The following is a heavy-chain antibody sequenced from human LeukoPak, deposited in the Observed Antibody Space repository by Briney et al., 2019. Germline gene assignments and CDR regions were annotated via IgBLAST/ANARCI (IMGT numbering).Heavy chain of an antibody. V-gene: IGHV4-39*07. CDR3: ARDSPDYYDSSGHDY. Sequence: SETLSLTCTVSGGSISSSSYYWGWIRQPPGKGLEWIGSIYYSGSTYYNPSLKSRVTISVDTSKNQFSLKLSSVTAADTAVYYCARDSPDYYDSSGHDYWGQGTLVTVSS. J-gene: IGHJ4*02. D-gene: IGHD3-22*01. CDR2: IYYSGST. CDR1: GGSISSSSYY.